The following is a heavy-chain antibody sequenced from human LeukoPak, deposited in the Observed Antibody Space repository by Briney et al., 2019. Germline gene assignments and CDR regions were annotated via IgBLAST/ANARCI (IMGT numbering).Heavy chain of an antibody. D-gene: IGHD2-15*01. Sequence: ASVKVSCKASGYTFTSYGISWVRQAPGQGLEWMGWISAYNGNTNYAQKLQGRVTMTTDTSTSTAYMELRGLRSDDTAVYYCARELGYCSGGSCDYRRFDIWGQGTMVTVSS. CDR2: ISAYNGNT. V-gene: IGHV1-18*01. CDR3: ARELGYCSGGSCDYRRFDI. J-gene: IGHJ3*02. CDR1: GYTFTSYG.